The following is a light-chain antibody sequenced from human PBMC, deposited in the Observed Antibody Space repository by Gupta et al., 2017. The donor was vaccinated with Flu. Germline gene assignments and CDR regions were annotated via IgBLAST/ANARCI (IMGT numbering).Light chain of an antibody. Sequence: DIQMTQSPSSLSASVGDRVTITCRASQSISSYLNWYQQKPGKAPKLLIYAASSLQSGVPSRFSGSGSGTDFTLTISSLHPEDFATYYCQQSYSTPGFTFGPGTKVDIK. CDR1: QSISSY. J-gene: IGKJ3*01. CDR3: QQSYSTPGFT. CDR2: AAS. V-gene: IGKV1-39*01.